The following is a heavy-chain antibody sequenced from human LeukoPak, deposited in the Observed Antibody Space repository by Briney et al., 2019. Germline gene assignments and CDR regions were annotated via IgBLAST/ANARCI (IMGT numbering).Heavy chain of an antibody. CDR1: GYTFTGYS. D-gene: IGHD3-22*01. CDR3: ARDPKGYYDSSGHSPRYYFEY. V-gene: IGHV1-2*02. CDR2: INPNSGGT. Sequence: ASVKVSCKASGYTFTGYSMHWVRQAPGRGLEWMGWINPNSGGTNYAQKFQGRVTMTRGTSISKAYMELSRLRSDDTAVYYCARDPKGYYDSSGHSPRYYFEYWGQGTLVTVSS. J-gene: IGHJ4*02.